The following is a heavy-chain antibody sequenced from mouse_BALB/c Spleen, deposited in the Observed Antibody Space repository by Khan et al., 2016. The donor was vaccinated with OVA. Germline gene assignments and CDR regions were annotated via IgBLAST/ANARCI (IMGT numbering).Heavy chain of an antibody. V-gene: IGHV1-69*02. CDR2: IYPSDSYT. CDR3: TIYSNLAWFAY. CDR1: GYTFTSYW. Sequence: QVQLQQSGAELVRPGASVKLSCKASGYTFTSYWINWVKQRPGQGLEWIGHIYPSDSYTNYNQKFKDKATLTVDKSSSTAYMQLSSPTSEDSAVYYCTIYSNLAWFAYWGQGTLVTVSA. D-gene: IGHD2-5*01. J-gene: IGHJ3*01.